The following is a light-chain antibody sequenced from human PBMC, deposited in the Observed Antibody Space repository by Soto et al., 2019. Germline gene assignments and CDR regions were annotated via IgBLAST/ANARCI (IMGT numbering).Light chain of an antibody. CDR2: EVN. J-gene: IGLJ1*01. CDR3: NSFTTSRTYV. V-gene: IGLV2-18*02. Sequence: QSVLTQPASVSGSPGQSITISCTGTSSDIGSYNRVSWYQQPPGTAPKLIIYEVNNRPSGVPDRFSGSKSGNTASLTISGLQAEDEADYYWNSFTTSRTYVFGTWAKVIV. CDR1: SSDIGSYNR.